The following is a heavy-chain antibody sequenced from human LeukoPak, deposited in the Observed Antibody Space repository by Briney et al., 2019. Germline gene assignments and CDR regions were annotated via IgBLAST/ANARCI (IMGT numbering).Heavy chain of an antibody. Sequence: GGSLRLSCAASGFTFSNYAMTWVRQAPGKGLEWVSAISASGDRTHYADSVKGRFTISRDNSKNTLFLQMNSLRAEDTAIYYCASNWNCDYWGQGTLVTVSS. V-gene: IGHV3-23*01. CDR1: GFTFSNYA. D-gene: IGHD1-1*01. CDR2: ISASGDRT. CDR3: ASNWNCDY. J-gene: IGHJ4*02.